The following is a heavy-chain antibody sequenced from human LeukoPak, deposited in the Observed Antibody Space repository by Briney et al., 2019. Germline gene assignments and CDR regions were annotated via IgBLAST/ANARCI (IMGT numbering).Heavy chain of an antibody. Sequence: PSGTLSLTCTVSGGSISSGSYYWSWIRQPAGEGLEWIGRIYTSGSTNYNPSLKSRVTISVDTSKNQFSLKLSSVTAADTAVYYRARRGQRVHPVRRALDYWGQGTLVTVSS. J-gene: IGHJ4*02. CDR2: IYTSGST. CDR1: GGSISSGSYY. CDR3: ARRGQRVHPVRRALDY. V-gene: IGHV4-61*02. D-gene: IGHD3-10*01.